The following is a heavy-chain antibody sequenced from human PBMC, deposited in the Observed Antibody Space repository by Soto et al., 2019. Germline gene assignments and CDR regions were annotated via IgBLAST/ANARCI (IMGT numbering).Heavy chain of an antibody. V-gene: IGHV4-34*01. CDR3: ARGPEGRISYFDY. D-gene: IGHD1-26*01. Sequence: TSETLSLTCAVYGGSFSGYYWSWIRQPPGKGLEWIGEINHSGSTNYNPSLKSRVTISVDTSKNQFSLKLSSVTAADTAVYYCARGPEGRISYFDYWGQGTLVTVSS. CDR2: INHSGST. J-gene: IGHJ4*02. CDR1: GGSFSGYY.